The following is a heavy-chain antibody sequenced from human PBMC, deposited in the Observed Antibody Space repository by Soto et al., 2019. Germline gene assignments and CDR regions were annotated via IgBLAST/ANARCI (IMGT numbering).Heavy chain of an antibody. J-gene: IGHJ4*02. D-gene: IGHD3-16*01. CDR2: INADGSEK. Sequence: EVQLVESGGGLVQPGGSLRLSCAASGFSFTSYWMDWVRQAPVKGLEWVAMINADGSEKYYVDSVKVRFTISRDNAKKSLDLEMDRLRAEETAVYYCVTDYDAKGWGAYWGQGSLVTDSS. CDR3: VTDYDAKGWGAY. CDR1: GFSFTSYW. V-gene: IGHV3-7*04.